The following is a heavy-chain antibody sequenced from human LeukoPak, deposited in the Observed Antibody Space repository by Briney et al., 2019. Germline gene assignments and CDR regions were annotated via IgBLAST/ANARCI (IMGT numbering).Heavy chain of an antibody. D-gene: IGHD6-19*01. J-gene: IGHJ4*02. V-gene: IGHV3-30-3*01. CDR2: TSYDESTK. CDR1: AFTFSSYA. Sequence: GGSLGLSCAASAFTFSSYAMHWVRQAPGKGLEWVAVTSYDESTKHYADSVKGRFTISRDNYKNTLYLQMSSLRADDTAVYYCARDRKWLLTFYLWGQGTLVTVSS. CDR3: ARDRKWLLTFYL.